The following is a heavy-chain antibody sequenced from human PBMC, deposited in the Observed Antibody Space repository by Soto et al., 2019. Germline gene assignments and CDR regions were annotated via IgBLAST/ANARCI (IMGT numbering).Heavy chain of an antibody. CDR1: GYTFTSYG. CDR2: ISAGNGNT. CDR3: ASPIDYGSGSYHYYGMDV. Sequence: ASVKVSCKASGYTFTSYGISWVRQAPGQGLEWMGWISAGNGNTNYAQKFQGRVTITRDTSTSTAYMELSSLRSEDTAVYYCASPIDYGSGSYHYYGMDVWGQGTTVTVSS. D-gene: IGHD3-10*01. J-gene: IGHJ6*02. V-gene: IGHV1-18*01.